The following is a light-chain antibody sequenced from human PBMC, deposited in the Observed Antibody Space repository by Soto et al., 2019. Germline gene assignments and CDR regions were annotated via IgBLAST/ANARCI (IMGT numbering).Light chain of an antibody. J-gene: IGKJ1*01. CDR3: QQTYTTPRT. V-gene: IGKV1-39*01. Sequence: DIQMTQSPSSLSASVGDRVTITCRASQSIRSYLNWYQQKPGQAPKLLIYSASSLQSGVPSRFSGSASGTDFTLTISSLQPEDFATYYCQQTYTTPRTFGQVTKVEIK. CDR1: QSIRSY. CDR2: SAS.